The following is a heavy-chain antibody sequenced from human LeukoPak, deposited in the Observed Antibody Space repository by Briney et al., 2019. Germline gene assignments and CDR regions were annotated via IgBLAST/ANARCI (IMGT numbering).Heavy chain of an antibody. V-gene: IGHV3-21*01. D-gene: IGHD2-2*01. CDR2: ISSSSSYI. CDR3: AKDEVVPGYYYTDV. CDR1: GFTFSSYS. Sequence: GGSLRLSCAASGFTFSSYSMNWVRQAPGKGLEWVSFISSSSSYIYYADSMKGRFTISRDNAKNSLYLQMNSLNAEDTAVYYCAKDEVVPGYYYTDVWGRGTTVTISS. J-gene: IGHJ6*03.